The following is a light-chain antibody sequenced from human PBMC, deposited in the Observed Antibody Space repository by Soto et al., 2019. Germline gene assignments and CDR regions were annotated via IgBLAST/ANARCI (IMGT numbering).Light chain of an antibody. Sequence: IVLTQSPATLSLSTGERATLSCRASQSVSSYLAWHQQKPGQAPRLLIYDASNRATGIPARFSGSGSGTDFTLTISSLEPEDFAVYYCQQRSNWWTFCQGTKVDVK. CDR2: DAS. V-gene: IGKV3-11*01. CDR3: QQRSNWWT. CDR1: QSVSSY. J-gene: IGKJ1*01.